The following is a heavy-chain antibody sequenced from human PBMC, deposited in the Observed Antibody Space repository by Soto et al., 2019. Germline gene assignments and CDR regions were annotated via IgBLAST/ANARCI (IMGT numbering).Heavy chain of an antibody. D-gene: IGHD2-2*01. Sequence: SGPTLVNPTQTLTLTCTFSGFSLSTSGVGVGWIRQPPGKALEWLALIYWNDDKRYSPSLKIMLTITMDTSKNHVVLTMTNMYPVETATYYCAHRQYCSSTSCYFPNYWGHGTLVTVSS. J-gene: IGHJ4*01. CDR2: IYWNDDK. CDR3: AHRQYCSSTSCYFPNY. CDR1: GFSLSTSGVG. V-gene: IGHV2-5*01.